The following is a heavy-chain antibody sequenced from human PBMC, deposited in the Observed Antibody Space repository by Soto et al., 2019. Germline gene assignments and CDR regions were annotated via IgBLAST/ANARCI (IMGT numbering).Heavy chain of an antibody. J-gene: IGHJ5*02. CDR2: IYYSGST. CDR3: ARDHLSYGSGSYYPRLGWFDP. D-gene: IGHD3-10*01. V-gene: IGHV4-31*03. CDR1: GGSISSGGYY. Sequence: PSETLSLTCTVSGGSISSGGYYWSWIREHPGKGLEWIGYIYYSGSTYYNPSLKSRVTISVDTSKNQFSLKLSSVTAADTAVYYCARDHLSYGSGSYYPRLGWFDPWGQGTLVTVSS.